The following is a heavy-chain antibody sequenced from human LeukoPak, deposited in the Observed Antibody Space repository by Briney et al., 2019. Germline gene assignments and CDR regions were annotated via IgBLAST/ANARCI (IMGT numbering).Heavy chain of an antibody. CDR2: IRYDGGYE. J-gene: IGHJ4*02. D-gene: IGHD2-2*01. Sequence: TGGSLRLSCAASGFTFSSYGMHWVRQAPGKGLEWVAFIRYDGGYEYYADSVKGRFTISRDSSSNTLYLQMNSLRPEDTTIYYCAKSFSQDCSSSACRMDYWGQGTLVTVSS. CDR1: GFTFSSYG. CDR3: AKSFSQDCSSSACRMDY. V-gene: IGHV3-30*02.